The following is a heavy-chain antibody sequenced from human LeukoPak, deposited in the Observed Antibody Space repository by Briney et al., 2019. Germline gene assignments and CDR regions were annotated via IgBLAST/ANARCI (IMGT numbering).Heavy chain of an antibody. Sequence: GESLKISCKGSGYSFTSYWIGWVRQMPGKGLEWMGIIYPGDSDTRYSPSFQGQVTISADKSISTAYLQWSSLKASDTAMYYCARQLDGVAGPSYFDYWGQGTPVTVSS. D-gene: IGHD6-19*01. J-gene: IGHJ4*02. CDR1: GYSFTSYW. CDR3: ARQLDGVAGPSYFDY. CDR2: IYPGDSDT. V-gene: IGHV5-51*01.